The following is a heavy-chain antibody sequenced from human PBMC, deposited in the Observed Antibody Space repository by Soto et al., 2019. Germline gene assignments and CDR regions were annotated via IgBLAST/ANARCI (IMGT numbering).Heavy chain of an antibody. CDR2: ISAGGDST. J-gene: IGHJ4*02. CDR3: AKDHGYAGGWHTPYYFDS. CDR1: GFTFSSYA. D-gene: IGHD6-19*01. Sequence: EVQLLESGGSLKQPGGSLRLSCAASGFTFSSYAMSWVRQAPGKGLEWVSSISAGGDSTYYADSVKGRFTITRDNSKNKQYLQIISLRAADTAVYYCAKDHGYAGGWHTPYYFDSWGQGTLVNVSS. V-gene: IGHV3-23*01.